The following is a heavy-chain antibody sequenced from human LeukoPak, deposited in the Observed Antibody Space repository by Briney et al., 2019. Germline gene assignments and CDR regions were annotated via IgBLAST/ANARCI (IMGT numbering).Heavy chain of an antibody. V-gene: IGHV3-23*01. Sequence: GGSLRLSCAASGFTFSSYEMNWVRQAPGKGLEWVSAISGSGGSTYYADSVKGRFTISRDNSKNTLYLQMNSLRAEDTAVYYCAKGGEQPEPYYFDYWGQGTLVTVSS. J-gene: IGHJ4*02. CDR2: ISGSGGST. CDR1: GFTFSSYE. CDR3: AKGGEQPEPYYFDY. D-gene: IGHD3-10*01.